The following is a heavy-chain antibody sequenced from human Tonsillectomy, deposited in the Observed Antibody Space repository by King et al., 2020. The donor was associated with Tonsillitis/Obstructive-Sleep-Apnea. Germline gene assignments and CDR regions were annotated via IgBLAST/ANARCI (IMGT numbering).Heavy chain of an antibody. V-gene: IGHV2-70*15. CDR1: GFSLSTSGMC. CDR2: IDWDYDK. J-gene: IGHJ4*02. CDR3: ARAYTSSSAAYYFDY. D-gene: IGHD6-13*01. Sequence: FTLQESGPALVKPTQTLTLTCTFSGFSLSTSGMCVSWIRQPPGKALEWLARIDWDYDKYYSTSLKTRLTISKDTSKNQVVLTMTNMDPVDTATYYCARAYTSSSAAYYFDYWGQGTLVTVSS.